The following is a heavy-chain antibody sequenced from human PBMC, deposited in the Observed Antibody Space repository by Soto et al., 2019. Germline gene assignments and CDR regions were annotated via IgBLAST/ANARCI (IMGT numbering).Heavy chain of an antibody. Sequence: HPGGSLRLSCAASGFTFSSYAMHWVRQAPGKGLEWVAVISYDGSNKYYADSVKGRFTISRDNSKNTLYLQMNSLRAEDTAVYYCARGLQSLFDYWGQGTLVTVSS. CDR2: ISYDGSNK. CDR3: ARGLQSLFDY. J-gene: IGHJ4*02. CDR1: GFTFSSYA. V-gene: IGHV3-30-3*01.